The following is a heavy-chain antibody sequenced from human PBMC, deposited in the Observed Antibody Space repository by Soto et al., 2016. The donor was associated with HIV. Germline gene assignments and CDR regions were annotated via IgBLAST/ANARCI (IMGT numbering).Heavy chain of an antibody. CDR3: ARIYCTSVSCRYAFDI. J-gene: IGHJ3*02. Sequence: EVQLVESGGGLVQPGGSLRLSCAASGFKFSSSWMSWVRQTPGKGLEWVANMKQDGLEKYYVDSVKGRFTISGDNAKYSMYLQMNNLTAEDTAVYYCARIYCTSVSCRYAFDIWGQGTMVTVSS. D-gene: IGHD2-8*02. CDR1: GFKFSSSW. V-gene: IGHV3-7*04. CDR2: MKQDGLEK.